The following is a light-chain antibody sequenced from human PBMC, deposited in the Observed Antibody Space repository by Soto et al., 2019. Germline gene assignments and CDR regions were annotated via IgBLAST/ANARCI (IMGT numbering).Light chain of an antibody. Sequence: VLPQSPGTLSLSPGVSATLSCRASQTVSHNYLAGYQQKPGQAPRLLIFGSSDRATGIPDRFSGSGSVTDFTLTISRLEPEDFAVYYCQQYGSSPPYTFGQATKLEIK. J-gene: IGKJ2*01. CDR1: QTVSHNY. CDR2: GSS. V-gene: IGKV3-20*01. CDR3: QQYGSSPPYT.